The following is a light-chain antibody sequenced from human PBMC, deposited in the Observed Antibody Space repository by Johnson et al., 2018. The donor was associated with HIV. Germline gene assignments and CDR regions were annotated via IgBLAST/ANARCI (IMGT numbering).Light chain of an antibody. CDR3: DTWNSRLSAGHL. CDR1: SCDIGNNY. J-gene: IGLJ1*01. CDR2: DNN. Sequence: QSVLTQPPSVSAAPGQKVTISCSGNSCDIGNNYVSCHQQFPGTVPKLLIYDNNKRPSGIPDRISGSKSGTSATLGITGLQTGYAADHYCDTWNSRLSAGHLFGTGTKVTVL. V-gene: IGLV1-51*01.